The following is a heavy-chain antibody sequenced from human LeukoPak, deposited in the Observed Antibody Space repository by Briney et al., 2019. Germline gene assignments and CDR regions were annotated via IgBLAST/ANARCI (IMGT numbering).Heavy chain of an antibody. CDR3: ARDAGIVAFDI. Sequence: PGGSLRLSCAASGFTFGGYTINWVRLAPGKGLEWVSSISSSLNMYFAESVKGRFTISRDSARNSVSLQLNSLRVEDTAVYYCARDAGIVAFDIWGQGTVVTVSS. V-gene: IGHV3-21*01. J-gene: IGHJ3*02. D-gene: IGHD2-15*01. CDR1: GFTFGGYT. CDR2: ISSSLNM.